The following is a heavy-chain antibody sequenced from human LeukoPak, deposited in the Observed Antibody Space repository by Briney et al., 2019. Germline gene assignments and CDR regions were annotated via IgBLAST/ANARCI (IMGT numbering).Heavy chain of an antibody. CDR3: ARRADVPSSIGYFDF. CDR2: ISHGGST. D-gene: IGHD2/OR15-2a*01. V-gene: IGHV4-38-2*01. Sequence: PSETLSLTWAVSDYSISNAYYWGWIRQPPGKGLEWIGSISHGGSTHYNASLKSRVTISLEASKNQFSLRLSSVTAADTAVYYCARRADVPSSIGYFDFWGQGAPVTVSS. J-gene: IGHJ4*02. CDR1: DYSISNAYY.